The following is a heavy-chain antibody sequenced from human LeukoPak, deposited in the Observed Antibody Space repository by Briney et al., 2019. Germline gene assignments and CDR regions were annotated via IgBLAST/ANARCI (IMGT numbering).Heavy chain of an antibody. CDR1: GFTFSNYW. CDR3: AKDQSTILGYYYGMDV. D-gene: IGHD3-3*01. J-gene: IGHJ6*02. V-gene: IGHV3-74*01. CDR2: ISGDESTT. Sequence: GGSLRLSCAASGFTFSNYWAHWVRQAPGKGLVWVSRISGDESTTTYADSVKGRFTISRDNSKNTLYLQMNSLRAEDTAVYYCAKDQSTILGYYYGMDVWGQGTTVTVSS.